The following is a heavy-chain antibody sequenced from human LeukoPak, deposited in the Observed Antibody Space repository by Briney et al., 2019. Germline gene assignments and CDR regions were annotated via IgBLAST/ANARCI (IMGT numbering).Heavy chain of an antibody. Sequence: ASVKVSCTASGYTFTSYGISWVRQAPGQGLEWMGWISAYNGNTNYAQKLQGRVTMTTDTSTSTAYMELRSLRSDDTAVYYCARDGPYDFWSGYYTGPFDYWGQGTLVTVSS. V-gene: IGHV1-18*01. CDR1: GYTFTSYG. CDR3: ARDGPYDFWSGYYTGPFDY. J-gene: IGHJ4*02. D-gene: IGHD3-3*01. CDR2: ISAYNGNT.